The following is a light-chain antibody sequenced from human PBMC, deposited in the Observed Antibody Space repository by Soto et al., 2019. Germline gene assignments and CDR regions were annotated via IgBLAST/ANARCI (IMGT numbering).Light chain of an antibody. CDR2: GNT. V-gene: IGLV1-40*01. CDR1: SSSIGAGYD. CDR3: QSYDSSLGGFYV. J-gene: IGLJ1*01. Sequence: QPVLTQPPSVSGASGQRVTISCTGSSSSIGAGYDVHWYQQLPGTVPKLLIFGNTNRPPGVPARFSASKSGTSASLAITGLQAEDEADYYCQSYDSSLGGFYVFGTGTKVTVL.